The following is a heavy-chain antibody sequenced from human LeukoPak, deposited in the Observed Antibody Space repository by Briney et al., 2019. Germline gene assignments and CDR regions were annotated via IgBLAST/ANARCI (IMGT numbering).Heavy chain of an antibody. J-gene: IGHJ4*02. CDR3: ARTLYLEGAVNYFDL. D-gene: IGHD1-26*01. CDR1: GGTFQSFG. V-gene: IGHV1-69*04. CDR2: LIPILGVT. Sequence: SVKVSCKPSGGTFQSFGITWVRQAPGQGLEGRGSLIPILGVTNYAQKFRGRVTIVADTSPSTAYMDLSSLRPEDTAVYYCARTLYLEGAVNYFDLWGQGTLVTASS.